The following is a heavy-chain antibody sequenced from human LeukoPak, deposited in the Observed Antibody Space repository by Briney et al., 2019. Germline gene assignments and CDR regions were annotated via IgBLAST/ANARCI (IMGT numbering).Heavy chain of an antibody. CDR2: ISYDGSNK. V-gene: IGHV3-30*04. D-gene: IGHD1-26*01. J-gene: IGHJ4*02. CDR3: ARGWELLDY. Sequence: PGRSLRLSCAASGFTFSSYAMHWVRQAPGKGLEWVAVISYDGSNKYYADSVKGRFTISRDNSKNTLYLHMNSLRAEDTAVYYCARGWELLDYWGQGTLVTVSS. CDR1: GFTFSSYA.